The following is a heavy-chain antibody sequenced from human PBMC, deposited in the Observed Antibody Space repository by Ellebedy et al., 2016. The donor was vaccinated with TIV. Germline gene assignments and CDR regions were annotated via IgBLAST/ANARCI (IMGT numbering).Heavy chain of an antibody. CDR1: GGTFSRYG. V-gene: IGHV1-69*05. CDR2: IIPMFRTP. CDR3: ARVSNGNTVVDY. Sequence: AASVKVSCKASGGTFSRYGFNWVRQAPGLGLEWMGGIIPMFRTPKYAQKFQGRVIMTRSTSTGTAYLELRSLRSEDTAVYYCARVSNGNTVVDYWGQGTLVTVSS. J-gene: IGHJ4*02. D-gene: IGHD2-21*01.